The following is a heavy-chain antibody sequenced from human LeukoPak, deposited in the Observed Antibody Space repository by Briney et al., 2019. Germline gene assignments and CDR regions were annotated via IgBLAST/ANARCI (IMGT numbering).Heavy chain of an antibody. CDR3: AREDYYGSGSYYNVGFDP. V-gene: IGHV3-30*02. Sequence: GGSLRLSCAASGFTFSTYGMHWVRQAPGKGLELVAFIRSDGSNKCYADSVKGRFTISRDNSKNTLYLQMNSLRAEDTAVYYCAREDYYGSGSYYNVGFDPWGQGTLVTVSS. CDR2: IRSDGSNK. J-gene: IGHJ5*02. D-gene: IGHD3-10*01. CDR1: GFTFSTYG.